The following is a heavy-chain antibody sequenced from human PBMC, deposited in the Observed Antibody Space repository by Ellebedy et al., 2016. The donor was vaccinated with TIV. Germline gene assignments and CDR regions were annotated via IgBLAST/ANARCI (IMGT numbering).Heavy chain of an antibody. D-gene: IGHD2-2*01. CDR2: ISSSSSTI. CDR1: GFTFSSYS. V-gene: IGHV3-48*01. CDR3: ARGRGGSTGSDYFDY. J-gene: IGHJ4*02. Sequence: GESLKISCAASGFTFSSYSMNWVRQAPGKGLEWVSYISSSSSTIYYADSVKGRFTISRDNAKNSLYLQMNSLRGEDTAVYYCARGRGGSTGSDYFDYWGQGTLVTVSS.